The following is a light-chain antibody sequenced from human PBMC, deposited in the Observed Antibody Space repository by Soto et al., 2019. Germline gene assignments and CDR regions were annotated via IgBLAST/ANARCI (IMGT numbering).Light chain of an antibody. V-gene: IGKV1-5*01. CDR1: QSISNS. CDR2: GAS. CDR3: QQYNSYWT. J-gene: IGKJ1*01. Sequence: IQMTQSPSTLSASIGDRVTITCRASQSISNSLAWYQQKPGKAPKFLIYGASSLESRVPSRFSGSGSGTEFTLTISSLQPDDFATYYCQQYNSYWTFGQGTKGDIK.